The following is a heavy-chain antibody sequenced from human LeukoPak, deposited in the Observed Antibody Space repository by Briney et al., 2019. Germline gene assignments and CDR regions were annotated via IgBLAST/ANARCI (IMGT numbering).Heavy chain of an antibody. V-gene: IGHV3-53*01. CDR2: IYSGGST. Sequence: GGSLRLSCAASGFTVSSNYMSWVRQAPGKGLEWVSVIYSGGSTYHADSVKGRFTISRDNSKNTLYLQMNSLRAEDTAVYYCARERDLNYGDHNWFDPWGQGTLVTVSS. D-gene: IGHD4-17*01. J-gene: IGHJ5*02. CDR1: GFTVSSNY. CDR3: ARERDLNYGDHNWFDP.